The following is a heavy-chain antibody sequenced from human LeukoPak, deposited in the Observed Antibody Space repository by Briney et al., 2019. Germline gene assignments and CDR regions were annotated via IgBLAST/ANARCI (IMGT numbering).Heavy chain of an antibody. CDR3: ARSYSGYEGAVGAFDI. V-gene: IGHV1-69*13. CDR2: IIPIFGTA. D-gene: IGHD5-12*01. CDR1: GGTFSSYA. Sequence: GASVKVSCKASGGTFSSYAISWVRQAPGQGLEWMGGIIPIFGTANYAQKFQGRVTITADESTSTAYMELSSLRSEDTAVYYCARSYSGYEGAVGAFDIWGQGTMVTVSS. J-gene: IGHJ3*02.